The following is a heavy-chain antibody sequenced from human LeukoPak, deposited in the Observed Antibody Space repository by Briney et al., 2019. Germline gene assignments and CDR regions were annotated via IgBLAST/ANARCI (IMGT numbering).Heavy chain of an antibody. Sequence: GGSLRLSCAASGFTFSGCAMHWVRQASGKGLEWVGRIKSIGNSYATEYAASVKGRFTISRDDSKSTAYLQMNSLNTEDTAVYYCARGGLRVRPLDYWGQGTLVTVSS. D-gene: IGHD3-10*01. CDR1: GFTFSGCA. J-gene: IGHJ4*02. CDR2: IKSIGNSYAT. CDR3: ARGGLRVRPLDY. V-gene: IGHV3-73*01.